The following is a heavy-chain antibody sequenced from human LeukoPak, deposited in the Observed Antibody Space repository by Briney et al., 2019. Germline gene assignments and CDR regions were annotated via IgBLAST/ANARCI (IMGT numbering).Heavy chain of an antibody. CDR2: ISGSGGTT. CDR3: AKDLDYSNYQIDY. Sequence: GRSLRLSCAASGFTFSSYGMHWVRQAPGKGLEWVSTISGSGGTTHYGDSVKGRFTISRDNSKNTLYLQMNSLRAEDTAVYYCAKDLDYSNYQIDYWGQGTLVTVSS. J-gene: IGHJ4*02. CDR1: GFTFSSYG. V-gene: IGHV3-23*01. D-gene: IGHD4-11*01.